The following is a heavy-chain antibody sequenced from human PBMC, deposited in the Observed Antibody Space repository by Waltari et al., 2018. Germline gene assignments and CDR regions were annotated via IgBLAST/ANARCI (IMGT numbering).Heavy chain of an antibody. Sequence: QVQLVQSGAEVKKPGSSVKVSCKASGGTFSSYAISWVRQAPGQGLEWMGWISAYNGNTNYAQKLQGRVTMTTDTSTSTAYMELRSLRSDDTAVYYCARDLENDYGDPSGEGWGQGTLVTVSS. J-gene: IGHJ4*02. CDR1: GGTFSSYA. CDR3: ARDLENDYGDPSGEG. D-gene: IGHD4-17*01. CDR2: ISAYNGNT. V-gene: IGHV1-18*01.